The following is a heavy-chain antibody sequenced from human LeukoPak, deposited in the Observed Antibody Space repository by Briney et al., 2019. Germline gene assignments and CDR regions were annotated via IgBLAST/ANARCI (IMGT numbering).Heavy chain of an antibody. CDR3: AKGLYVGYYET. D-gene: IGHD3-22*01. Sequence: PAGTLRLSCAASGFTFSSDGMQCVRRDPPRGGPGGAVISYDESNKNYAQSLQGRFTISLDNSKNTLYLHLNCLTAEDTAVYYCAKGLYVGYYETCGHGTLLSVSS. J-gene: IGHJ5*01. CDR1: GFTFSSDG. CDR2: ISYDESNK. V-gene: IGHV3-30*18.